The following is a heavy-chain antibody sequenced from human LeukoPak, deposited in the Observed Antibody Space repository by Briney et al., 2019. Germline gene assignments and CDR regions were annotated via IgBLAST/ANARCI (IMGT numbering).Heavy chain of an antibody. CDR3: AKEDIFCSGGSCYYHALDY. CDR2: IWYDGSNK. V-gene: IGHV3-33*06. D-gene: IGHD2-15*01. CDR1: GFTFSSYG. Sequence: PGGSLRLSCAASGFTFSSYGMHWVRQAPGKGLEWVAVIWYDGSNKYYADSVKGRFTISRDNSKNTLYLQMNSLRAEDTAVYYCAKEDIFCSGGSCYYHALDYWGQGALVTVSS. J-gene: IGHJ4*02.